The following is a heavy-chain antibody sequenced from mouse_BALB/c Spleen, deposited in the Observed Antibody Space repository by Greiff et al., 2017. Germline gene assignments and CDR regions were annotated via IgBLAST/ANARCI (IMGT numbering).Heavy chain of an antibody. V-gene: IGHV1-69*01. CDR2: IDTSDSYT. D-gene: IGHD1-1*01. J-gene: IGHJ2*01. CDR3: ARGDGHTSDY. CDR1: GYTFTDYW. Sequence: VQLQQPGAELVMPGASVKMSCKASGYTFTDYWMHWVKQRPGQGLEWIGAIDTSDSYTSYNQKFKGKATLTVDESSSTAYMQLSSLTSEDSAVYYCARGDGHTSDYWGQGTTLTVSA.